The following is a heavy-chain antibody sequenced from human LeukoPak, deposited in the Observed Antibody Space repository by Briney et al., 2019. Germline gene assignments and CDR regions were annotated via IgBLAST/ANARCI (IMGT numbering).Heavy chain of an antibody. V-gene: IGHV3-30-3*01. CDR2: ISYDGSNE. J-gene: IGHJ4*02. D-gene: IGHD2-21*01. CDR1: GFTFSTYA. Sequence: GRSLRLSCAASGFTFSTYAIHWVRQAPGKGLEWVAVISYDGSNEYYADSVKGRFTISRDNAKKSLFLQMNSLRAEDTGVYYCANGDYPDYWGQGTLVTVSS. CDR3: ANGDYPDY.